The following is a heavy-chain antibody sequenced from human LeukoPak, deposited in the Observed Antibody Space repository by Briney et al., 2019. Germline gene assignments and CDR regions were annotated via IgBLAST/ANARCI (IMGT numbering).Heavy chain of an antibody. D-gene: IGHD2-2*01. J-gene: IGHJ5*02. V-gene: IGHV1-2*02. CDR3: ARERGKNIVVVPAAPYFDP. CDR1: GYTFTDYY. Sequence: ASVTVSFKASGYTFTDYYMHWVRQAPGQGREWMGWINPNSGGTNYAQKFQGRVTMTRDTSISTAYMELSRLRSDDTAVYYCARERGKNIVVVPAAPYFDPWGQGTLVTVSS. CDR2: INPNSGGT.